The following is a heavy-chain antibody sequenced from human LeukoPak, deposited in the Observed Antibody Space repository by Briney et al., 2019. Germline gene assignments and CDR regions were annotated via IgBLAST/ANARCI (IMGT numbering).Heavy chain of an antibody. J-gene: IGHJ6*03. D-gene: IGHD1-26*01. CDR2: IYYSGST. Sequence: PSETLSLTCSVSGGSIRSSSYIWGWIRQPPGKGLEWIGYIYYSGSTNYNPSLKSRVTISVDTSKNQFSLKLSSVTAADTAVYYCARVGVGATGYYYYYMDVWGKGTTVTISS. V-gene: IGHV4-61*05. CDR1: GGSIRSSSYI. CDR3: ARVGVGATGYYYYYMDV.